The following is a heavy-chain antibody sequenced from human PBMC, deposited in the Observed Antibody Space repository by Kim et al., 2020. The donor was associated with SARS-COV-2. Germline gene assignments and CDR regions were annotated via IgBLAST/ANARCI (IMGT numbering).Heavy chain of an antibody. V-gene: IGHV3-33*01. CDR2: IWYDGSNK. D-gene: IGHD5-18*01. J-gene: IGHJ4*02. Sequence: GGSLRLSCAASGFTFSSYGMHWVRQAPGKGLEWVAVIWYDGSNKYYADSVKGRFTISRDNSKNTLYLQMNSLRAEDTAVYYCARGGYSYGSDFDYWGQGTLVTVSS. CDR1: GFTFSSYG. CDR3: ARGGYSYGSDFDY.